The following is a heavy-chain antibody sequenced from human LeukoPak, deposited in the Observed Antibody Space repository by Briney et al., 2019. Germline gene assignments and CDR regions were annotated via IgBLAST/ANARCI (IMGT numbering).Heavy chain of an antibody. J-gene: IGHJ5*02. CDR1: GDSISSYY. D-gene: IGHD3-22*01. Sequence: SETLSLTCTVSGDSISSYYWSWIRQPPGKRLEWIGEINHSGSTNYNPSLKSRVTISVDTSKNQFSLKLSSVTAADTAVYYCARGRRYYDSSGRFPFDPWGQGTLVTVSS. V-gene: IGHV4-34*01. CDR3: ARGRRYYDSSGRFPFDP. CDR2: INHSGST.